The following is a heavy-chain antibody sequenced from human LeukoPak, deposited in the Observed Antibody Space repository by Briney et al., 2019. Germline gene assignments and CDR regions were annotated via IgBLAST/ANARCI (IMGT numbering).Heavy chain of an antibody. CDR3: ARDSYLYLVES. CDR2: ISGSGDTT. Sequence: GGSLRLSCAASGFTFSSYAMSWVRQAPGKGLEWVSVISGSGDTTYYADSVKGRFTISRDNAKNSLYLQMNSLRAEDTAVYYCARDSYLYLVESWGQGALVTVSS. J-gene: IGHJ4*02. V-gene: IGHV3-23*01. D-gene: IGHD2-2*01. CDR1: GFTFSSYA.